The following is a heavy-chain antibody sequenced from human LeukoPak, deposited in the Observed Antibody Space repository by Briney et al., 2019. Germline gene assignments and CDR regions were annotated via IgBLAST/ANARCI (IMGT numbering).Heavy chain of an antibody. CDR2: INPNSGGT. Sequence: ASVNVSYKASGYTFTGYYMHWVRQAPGQGLEWMGWINPNSGGTNYAQKFQGRVTMTRDTSISTAYMELSRLRSDDTAVYYCARDRITMVRGPVGGFDPWGQGTLVTVSS. D-gene: IGHD3-10*01. V-gene: IGHV1-2*02. J-gene: IGHJ5*02. CDR3: ARDRITMVRGPVGGFDP. CDR1: GYTFTGYY.